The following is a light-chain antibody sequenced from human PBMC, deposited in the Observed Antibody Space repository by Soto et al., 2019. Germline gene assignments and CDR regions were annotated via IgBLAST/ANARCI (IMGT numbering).Light chain of an antibody. Sequence: IVMTQSPATLSVSPGEKATLSYRASQNVNTNLAWYQQKFGQPPRLLIYGASTRATGIPARFSGSGSGTEFTLTISSLQSEDFAVYYCQHYNNWPPWTFGQGTKVEIK. CDR1: QNVNTN. CDR3: QHYNNWPPWT. CDR2: GAS. J-gene: IGKJ1*01. V-gene: IGKV3-15*01.